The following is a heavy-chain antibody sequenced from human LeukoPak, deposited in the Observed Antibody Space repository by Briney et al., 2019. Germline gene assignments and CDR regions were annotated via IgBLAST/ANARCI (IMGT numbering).Heavy chain of an antibody. CDR1: GFTFSSYA. CDR3: ARDGSSSSWYVPRGYYYGMDV. D-gene: IGHD6-13*01. V-gene: IGHV3-23*01. CDR2: VSGSGEST. J-gene: IGHJ6*02. Sequence: GGSQRLSCAASGFTFSSYAMSWVRQAPGKGLEWVSAVSGSGESTFYADSVKGRFTISRDNAKNSLYLQMNSLRAEDTAVYYCARDGSSSSWYVPRGYYYGMDVWGQGTTVTVSS.